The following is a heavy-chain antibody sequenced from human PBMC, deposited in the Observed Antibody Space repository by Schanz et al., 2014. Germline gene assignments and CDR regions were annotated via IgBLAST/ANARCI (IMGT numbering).Heavy chain of an antibody. V-gene: IGHV4-31*03. CDR2: ISYSGST. CDR1: GGSVSSGGDY. J-gene: IGHJ6*02. CDR3: ARLPVGYGSGIWDV. D-gene: IGHD3-10*01. Sequence: QVQLQQWGAGLVKPSQTLSLTCTVSGGSVSSGGDYWSWIRQHPGKGLEWIGFISYSGSTYYNPSLKSRVTISVDTSKNQFSLNLSSATAADTAVYYCARLPVGYGSGIWDVWGQGTSVTVSS.